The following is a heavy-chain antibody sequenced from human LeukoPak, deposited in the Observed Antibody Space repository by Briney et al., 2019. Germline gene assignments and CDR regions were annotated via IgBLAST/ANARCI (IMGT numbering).Heavy chain of an antibody. CDR3: AKGPQLNSVYHPAY. J-gene: IGHJ4*02. D-gene: IGHD5/OR15-5a*01. CDR1: GFFLSSYW. V-gene: IGHV3-23*01. CDR2: ITGSDDTT. Sequence: GGSLRLSCAASGFFLSSYWMAWVRQAPGKGLEWVSTITGSDDTTYYTDSVKGRFTISRDHSKNMLHLQMNSLRNEDTAIYYCAKGPQLNSVYHPAYWGKGTLVT.